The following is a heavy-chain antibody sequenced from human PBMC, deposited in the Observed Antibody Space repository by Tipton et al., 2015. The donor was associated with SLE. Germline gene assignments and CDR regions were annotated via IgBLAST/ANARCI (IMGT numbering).Heavy chain of an antibody. Sequence: TLSLTCTVSGGSISSSSYYWGWIRQPPGKGLEWIGSIYYSGSTYYNPSLKSRVTISVDTSKNQFSLKLSSVTAADTAVYYCARRFSYGYKGAFDIWGQGTMVTVSS. J-gene: IGHJ3*02. CDR2: IYYSGST. V-gene: IGHV4-39*07. CDR3: ARRFSYGYKGAFDI. D-gene: IGHD5-18*01. CDR1: GGSISSSSYY.